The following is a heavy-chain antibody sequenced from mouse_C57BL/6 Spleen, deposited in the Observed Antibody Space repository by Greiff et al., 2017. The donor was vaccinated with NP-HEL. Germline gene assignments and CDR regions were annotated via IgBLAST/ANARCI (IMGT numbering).Heavy chain of an antibody. CDR2: IDPSDSYT. J-gene: IGHJ2*01. CDR3: ARRGGNYPFDY. V-gene: IGHV1-69*01. Sequence: QVQLQQPGAELVMPGASVKLSCKASGYTFTSYWMHWVKQRPGQGLEWIGEIDPSDSYTNYNKKFKGKSTLTVDKSSSTAYMQLSSLTSEDSAVYYCARRGGNYPFDYWGQGTTLTVSS. CDR1: GYTFTSYW. D-gene: IGHD2-1*01.